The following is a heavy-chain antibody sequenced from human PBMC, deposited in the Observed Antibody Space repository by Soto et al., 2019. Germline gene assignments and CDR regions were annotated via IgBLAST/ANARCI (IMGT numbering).Heavy chain of an antibody. CDR3: AKDMSSGSGSYFY. CDR1: GFTFSTYG. CDR2: ISYDGRNK. V-gene: IGHV3-30*18. Sequence: QVQLVESGGGVVQPGRSLRLSCAASGFTFSTYGLHWVRRGPGKGLEWVAVISYDGRNKYYADSVEGRFTISRDDSRNTLYLQMNSLRAEDTAVYYCAKDMSSGSGSYFYWGQGTLVTVSS. J-gene: IGHJ4*02. D-gene: IGHD3-10*01.